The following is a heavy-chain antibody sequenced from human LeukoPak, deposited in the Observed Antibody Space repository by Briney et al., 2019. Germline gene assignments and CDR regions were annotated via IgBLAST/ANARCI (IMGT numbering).Heavy chain of an antibody. CDR3: ARELQRALDY. Sequence: GGSLRLSCAASGFIFSNYWMRWVRQAPGKGLEWVANIKEDGSEKNYVDSVKGRFTISRDNAKNSLYLQMNSLRAEDTGVYYCARELQRALDYWGQGTLVTVSS. CDR1: GFIFSNYW. CDR2: IKEDGSEK. V-gene: IGHV3-7*01. D-gene: IGHD4-11*01. J-gene: IGHJ4*02.